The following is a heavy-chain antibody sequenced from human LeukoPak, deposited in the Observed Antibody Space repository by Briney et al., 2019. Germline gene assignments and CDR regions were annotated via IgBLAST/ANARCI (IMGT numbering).Heavy chain of an antibody. Sequence: SETLSLTCAVYGGSFSGYYWSWIRQPPGKGLEWIGEINHSGSTNYNPSLQSRVTISVDTSKNQFSLKLSSVTAADTAVYYCARDSSGYSHFDYWGQGTLVTVSS. J-gene: IGHJ4*02. CDR2: INHSGST. D-gene: IGHD3-22*01. CDR1: GGSFSGYY. V-gene: IGHV4-34*01. CDR3: ARDSSGYSHFDY.